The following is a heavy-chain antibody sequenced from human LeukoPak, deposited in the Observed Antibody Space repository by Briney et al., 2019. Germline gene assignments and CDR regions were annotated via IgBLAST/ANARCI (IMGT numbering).Heavy chain of an antibody. J-gene: IGHJ5*02. Sequence: PGGSLRLSCAASGFTVRSNYMSWVRQAPGKGLEWVSVISSGGTTYYADSVKGRFTISRDNSRNTLYLQMNSLSAEDTAVYYCARVFGVVILGGWFDPWGQGTLFTVSS. CDR2: ISSGGTT. CDR3: ARVFGVVILGGWFDP. CDR1: GFTVRSNY. D-gene: IGHD3-3*01. V-gene: IGHV3-66*01.